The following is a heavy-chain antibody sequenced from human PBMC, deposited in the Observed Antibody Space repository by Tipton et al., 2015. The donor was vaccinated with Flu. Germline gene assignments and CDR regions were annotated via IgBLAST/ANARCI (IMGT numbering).Heavy chain of an antibody. V-gene: IGHV3-7*01. J-gene: IGHJ4*02. D-gene: IGHD3-3*01. CDR3: ARDWRNLYSDY. Sequence: GSLRLSCAASGFNFSNYWMSWVRQAPGKGLEWVADIKEHGRETYYADSVKGRFTISRDNAEKSLYLQMHSPRAEDTAVYYCARDWRNLYSDYWGPGTLVIVSS. CDR2: IKEHGRET. CDR1: GFNFSNYW.